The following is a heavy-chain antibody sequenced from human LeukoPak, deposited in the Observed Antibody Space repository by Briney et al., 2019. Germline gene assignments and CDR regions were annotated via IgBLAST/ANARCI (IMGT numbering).Heavy chain of an antibody. J-gene: IGHJ4*02. CDR2: ISGSGGST. D-gene: IGHD3-9*01. Sequence: GGSLRLSCAASAFTFSSYAMSWVRQAPGKGLEWVSAISGSGGSTYYADSVKGRFTISRDNSKNTLYLQMNSLRAEDTAVYYCAKILPGHNYDILTGYYFDYWGQGTLVTVSS. CDR1: AFTFSSYA. V-gene: IGHV3-23*01. CDR3: AKILPGHNYDILTGYYFDY.